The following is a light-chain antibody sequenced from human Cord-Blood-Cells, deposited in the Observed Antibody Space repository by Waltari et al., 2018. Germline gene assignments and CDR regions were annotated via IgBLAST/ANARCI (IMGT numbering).Light chain of an antibody. Sequence: QSALTQPASVSGSPGQSITISCTGTSSDVGGYTYVSWYQQHPDKAPKLMIYEVSNRPSGVSNRFSGSKSGNTASLTISGLQAEDEADYYCSSYTSSSTLVFGTGTKVTVL. V-gene: IGLV2-14*01. CDR2: EVS. CDR1: SSDVGGYTY. J-gene: IGLJ1*01. CDR3: SSYTSSSTLV.